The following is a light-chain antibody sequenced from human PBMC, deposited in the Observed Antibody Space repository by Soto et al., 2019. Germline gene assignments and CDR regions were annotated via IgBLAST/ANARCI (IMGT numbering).Light chain of an antibody. CDR1: QSVSSN. CDR3: QQYNNWPPLT. J-gene: IGKJ4*01. V-gene: IGKV3-15*01. CDR2: GAP. Sequence: EIVMTQSPATLSVSTGERASLSCRASQSVSSNLAWYQQKPGQAPRLLIYGAPTRATGIPARFSGSGSGTEFTLTISSLQSEDFAVYYCQQYNNWPPLTFGGGTKVDIK.